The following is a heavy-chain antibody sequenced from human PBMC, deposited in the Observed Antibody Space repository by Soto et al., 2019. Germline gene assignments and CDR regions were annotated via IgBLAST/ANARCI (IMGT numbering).Heavy chain of an antibody. CDR1: GFTFDDYA. J-gene: IGHJ3*02. Sequence: EVQLVESGGGLVQPGRSLRLSCAASGFTFDDYAMHWVRQAPGKGLEWVSGISWNSGSIGYADSVKGRFTISRDNAKNSLHLQMNSLRAEDTALYYCAKGYSGYERDAFDIWGQGTMVTVSS. CDR3: AKGYSGYERDAFDI. V-gene: IGHV3-9*01. D-gene: IGHD5-12*01. CDR2: ISWNSGSI.